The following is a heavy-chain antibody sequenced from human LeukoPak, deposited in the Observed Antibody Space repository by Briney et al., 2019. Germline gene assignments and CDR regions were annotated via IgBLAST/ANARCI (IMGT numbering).Heavy chain of an antibody. V-gene: IGHV3-43*01. CDR2: ISWDGGST. D-gene: IGHD3-22*01. CDR1: GFTFDDYT. CDR3: AKEGGSGYYYGAFDI. J-gene: IGHJ3*02. Sequence: GGSLRLSCAASGFTFDDYTMHWVRPAPGKGLEWVSLISWDGGSTYYADSVKGRFTISGDNSKNSLYLQMNSLRTEDTALYYCAKEGGSGYYYGAFDIWGQGTMVTASS.